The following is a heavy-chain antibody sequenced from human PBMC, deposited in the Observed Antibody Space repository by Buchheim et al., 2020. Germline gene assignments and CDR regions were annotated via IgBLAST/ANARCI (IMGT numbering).Heavy chain of an antibody. CDR1: GFTFSDHY. CDR2: SRNKASGHTT. V-gene: IGHV3-72*01. CDR3: ARWVTTKDYFDY. J-gene: IGHJ4*02. Sequence: EVQLVESGGGLVQPGGSLRLSCAAFGFTFSDHYVDWVRQAPGKGLEWVGRSRNKASGHTTEYAASVRDRFSISRDDSQNSVYLQMNSLRSEDTAVYYCARWVTTKDYFDYWGQGTL. D-gene: IGHD4-11*01.